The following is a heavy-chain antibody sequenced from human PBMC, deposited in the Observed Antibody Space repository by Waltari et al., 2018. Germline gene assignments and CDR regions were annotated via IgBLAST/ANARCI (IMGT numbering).Heavy chain of an antibody. Sequence: QLQLQESGPGLVKPSETLSLPCTVAGGSISSSSYYWGWLRQPPGKGVEWVGSIYYSGGTYYNPSLKSRVTISVDTSKNQFSLKLSSVTAADTAVYFCARIVDTAMVYYFDYWGQGTLVTVSS. V-gene: IGHV4-39*01. CDR1: GGSISSSSYY. D-gene: IGHD5-18*01. CDR2: IYYSGGT. J-gene: IGHJ4*02. CDR3: ARIVDTAMVYYFDY.